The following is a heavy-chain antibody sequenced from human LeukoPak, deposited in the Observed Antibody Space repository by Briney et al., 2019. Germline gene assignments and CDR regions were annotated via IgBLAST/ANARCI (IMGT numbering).Heavy chain of an antibody. D-gene: IGHD3-22*01. CDR2: IYSGGST. CDR1: GFTVSSNY. CDR3: ARDSSAGYDSSGYYSYYYGMDV. Sequence: PGGSLRLSCAASGFTVSSNYMSWVRQAPGKGLEWVSVIYSGGSTYYADSVKGRFTISRDNSKNTLYLQMNSLRAEDTAVYYCARDSSAGYDSSGYYSYYYGMDVWGQGTTVTVSS. J-gene: IGHJ6*02. V-gene: IGHV3-66*01.